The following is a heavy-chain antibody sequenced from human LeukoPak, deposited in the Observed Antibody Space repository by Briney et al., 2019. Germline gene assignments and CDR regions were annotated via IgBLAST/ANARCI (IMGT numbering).Heavy chain of an antibody. D-gene: IGHD3-16*01. V-gene: IGHV3-23*01. CDR2: IGASGDAT. Sequence: PGGSLRLSCTASGFIFSSCAMKWVRQAPGKGLEWVSEIGASGDATHYIDSVKGRFTISRDNSKNTLFLQMNSLRPDDTAIYYCAKDGGRRDDFWGQGTLVTVSS. J-gene: IGHJ4*02. CDR3: AKDGGRRDDF. CDR1: GFIFSSCA.